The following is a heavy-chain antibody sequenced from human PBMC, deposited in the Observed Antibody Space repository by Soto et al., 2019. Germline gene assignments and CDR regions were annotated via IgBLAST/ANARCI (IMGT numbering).Heavy chain of an antibody. CDR2: INPSGGIT. V-gene: IGHV1-46*01. Sequence: ASVKVSWKASGYTLTSCCLHWVRQAPGQGPEWMGIINPSGGITNDAQKFQDRVTMTSDTSTSIVYMELSSLRSEDTAVYYCAVRISTTRYDCYWGMDVWGQGTRDTVSS. CDR1: GYTLTSCC. D-gene: IGHD2-2*01. J-gene: IGHJ6*02. CDR3: AVRISTTRYDCYWGMDV.